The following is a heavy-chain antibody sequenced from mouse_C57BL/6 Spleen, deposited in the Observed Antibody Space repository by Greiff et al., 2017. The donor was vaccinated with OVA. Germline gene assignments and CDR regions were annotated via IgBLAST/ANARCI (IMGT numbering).Heavy chain of an antibody. J-gene: IGHJ4*01. CDR3: ASIRRDYAMDY. Sequence: EVKLQESGPGLVKPSQSLSLTCSVTGYSITSGYYWNWIRQFPGNKLEWMGYISYDGSNNYNPSLKNRISITRDTSKNQFFLKLNSVTTEDTATYYCASIRRDYAMDYWGQGTSVTVSS. CDR1: GYSITSGYY. CDR2: ISYDGSN. V-gene: IGHV3-6*01.